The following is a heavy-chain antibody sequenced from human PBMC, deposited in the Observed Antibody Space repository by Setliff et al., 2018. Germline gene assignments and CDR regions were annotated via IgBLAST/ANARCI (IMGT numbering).Heavy chain of an antibody. J-gene: IGHJ4*02. CDR2: INHSGST. Sequence: SETLSLTCAVYGGSFSGYQWSWIRQPPGKGLEWIGEINHSGSTYYNPTLNSRVAISVDTPKNQFSLTVRSVTAADTALYFCARDNPIVGATDYWGQGVLVTVS. CDR1: GGSFSGYQ. V-gene: IGHV4-34*01. CDR3: ARDNPIVGATDY. D-gene: IGHD1-26*01.